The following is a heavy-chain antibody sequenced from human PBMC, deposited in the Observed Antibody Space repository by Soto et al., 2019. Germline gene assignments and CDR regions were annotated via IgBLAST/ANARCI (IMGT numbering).Heavy chain of an antibody. V-gene: IGHV1-69*13. CDR2: IIPIFGTA. D-gene: IGHD4-4*01. Sequence: ASVKVSCKASGVTFSSYAISWGRQAPGQGLEWMGGIIPIFGTANYAQKFQGRVTITADESTSTAYMELRSLRSEDTAVYYCARDVAVTHAFDMWGKGRMVNVSS. J-gene: IGHJ3*02. CDR3: ARDVAVTHAFDM. CDR1: GVTFSSYA.